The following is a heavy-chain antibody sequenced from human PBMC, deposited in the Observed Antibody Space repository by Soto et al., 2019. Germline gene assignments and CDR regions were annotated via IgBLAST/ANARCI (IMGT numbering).Heavy chain of an antibody. CDR2: IHSDERST. D-gene: IGHD1-26*01. V-gene: IGHV3-74*01. CDR3: ANSLQVGMSTMWALEF. CDR1: GFPFSSYW. Sequence: EVQLVESGGGLGQPGGSLRLSCAASGFPFSSYWMHWVRQAPGKGLVWVSGIHSDERSTNYAESVKGRFTISRDNAKNTLYLQMNSLSADDTAVYYCANSLQVGMSTMWALEFWGQGTMVTVSS. J-gene: IGHJ3*01.